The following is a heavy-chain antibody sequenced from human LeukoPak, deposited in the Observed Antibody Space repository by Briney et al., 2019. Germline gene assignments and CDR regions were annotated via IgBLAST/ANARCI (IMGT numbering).Heavy chain of an antibody. CDR1: GDTFTTYA. CDR2: IIPMFGTP. J-gene: IGHJ4*02. Sequence: SVKVSCKASGDTFTTYAIIWVRQAPGQGLEWMGGIIPMFGTPNYAQRLQGRVTITADKSTKTAYMELSSLRSEDTAVYYCAKTTDYGDFYFDSWGQGTLVTVSS. V-gene: IGHV1-69*06. CDR3: AKTTDYGDFYFDS. D-gene: IGHD4-17*01.